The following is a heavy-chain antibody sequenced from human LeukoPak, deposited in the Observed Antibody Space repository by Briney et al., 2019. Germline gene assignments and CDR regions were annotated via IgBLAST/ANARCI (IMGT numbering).Heavy chain of an antibody. CDR2: ISGDGGST. CDR1: GFTFDDYA. V-gene: IGHV3-43*02. CDR3: AKEIYRTYYDILTGYYTPLDY. Sequence: GGSLRLSCAASGFTFDDYAMHWVRQAPGKGLEWVSLISGDGGSTYYADSVKGRFTISRDNSKNSLYLQMNSLRTEDTALYYCAKEIYRTYYDILTGYYTPLDYWGQGTLVTVSS. D-gene: IGHD3-9*01. J-gene: IGHJ4*02.